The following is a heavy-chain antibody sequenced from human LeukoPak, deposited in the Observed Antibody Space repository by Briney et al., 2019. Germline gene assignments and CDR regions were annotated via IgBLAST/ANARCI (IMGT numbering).Heavy chain of an antibody. Sequence: PGGSLRLSCATSGFTFSSYWMSWVRRAPGRGLEWVDNIKQDGSQIFYVGSVKGRFNISRDTAKNSLSLQMNSLRAEDTAVYYCAREYCSGTSCYVYFDYWGQGTLVTVSS. CDR2: IKQDGSQI. V-gene: IGHV3-7*01. CDR3: AREYCSGTSCYVYFDY. CDR1: GFTFSSYW. J-gene: IGHJ4*02. D-gene: IGHD2-2*01.